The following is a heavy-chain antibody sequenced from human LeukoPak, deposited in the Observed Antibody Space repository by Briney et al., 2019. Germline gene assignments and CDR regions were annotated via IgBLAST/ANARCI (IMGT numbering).Heavy chain of an antibody. CDR3: AKYYSGSSPHN. D-gene: IGHD3-10*01. Sequence: GGSLRLSCAASGFTFSSYAMHWVRQAPGKGLEWVAVISYDGGNKYYAESVKGRFTISRDNSKNTLYLQMNTLRAEDTAVYYCAKYYSGSSPHNWGQGTLVTVSP. CDR1: GFTFSSYA. V-gene: IGHV3-30*18. J-gene: IGHJ4*02. CDR2: ISYDGGNK.